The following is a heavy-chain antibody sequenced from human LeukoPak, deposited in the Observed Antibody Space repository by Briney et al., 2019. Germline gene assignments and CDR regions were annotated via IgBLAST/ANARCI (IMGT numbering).Heavy chain of an antibody. CDR2: IYYSGST. CDR1: GGSISSGGYY. Sequence: SETLSLTCTVSGGSISSGGYYWSWIRQHPGKGLEWIGYIYYSGSTYYNPSLKIRVTISVDTSKNQFSLKLSSVTAADTAVYYCAREKSCSSTSCPYFDYWGQGTLVTVSS. CDR3: AREKSCSSTSCPYFDY. J-gene: IGHJ4*02. V-gene: IGHV4-31*03. D-gene: IGHD2-2*01.